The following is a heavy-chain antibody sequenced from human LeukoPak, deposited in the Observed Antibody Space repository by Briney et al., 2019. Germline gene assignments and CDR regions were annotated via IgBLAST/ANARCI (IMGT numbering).Heavy chain of an antibody. CDR2: ISWNSGRI. J-gene: IGHJ4*02. D-gene: IGHD3-10*01. CDR3: AKGSYGSGSYPDY. CDR1: GFTFDDYA. Sequence: GGSLRLSCVASGFTFDDYAMHWVRQAPGKGLERVSGISWNSGRIGYADSVKGRFSISRDNAKNSLYLQMNSLRAEDMALYHCAKGSYGSGSYPDYWGQGTLVTVSS. V-gene: IGHV3-9*03.